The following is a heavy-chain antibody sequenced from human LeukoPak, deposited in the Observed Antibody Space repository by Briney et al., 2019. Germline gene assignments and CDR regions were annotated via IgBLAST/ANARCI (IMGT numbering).Heavy chain of an antibody. CDR3: ARRNSGTWWSFDS. Sequence: GGSLRLSCEASRFTFSSYWMSWVRQAPGKGLERVANIKDDGSQKNYIDSVKGRFTISRDNAKASLFLQMNSLSSEDTAVYYCARRNSGTWWSFDSWGQGTLVTVSS. J-gene: IGHJ4*02. CDR1: RFTFSSYW. CDR2: IKDDGSQK. D-gene: IGHD2-15*01. V-gene: IGHV3-7*01.